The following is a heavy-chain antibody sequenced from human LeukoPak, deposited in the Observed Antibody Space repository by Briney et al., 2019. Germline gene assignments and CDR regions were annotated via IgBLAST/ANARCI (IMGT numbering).Heavy chain of an antibody. CDR2: ISYGGIDK. CDR3: ARDGDYGEEDY. V-gene: IGHV3-30*04. D-gene: IGHD4-17*01. Sequence: GGSLRLSCAASGFNFSSYAMHWVRQAPGEGLEWVGLISYGGIDKSYADSVKGRFTISRDNAKNSLYLQMNSLRAEDTAVYYCARDGDYGEEDYWGQGTLVTVSS. J-gene: IGHJ4*02. CDR1: GFNFSSYA.